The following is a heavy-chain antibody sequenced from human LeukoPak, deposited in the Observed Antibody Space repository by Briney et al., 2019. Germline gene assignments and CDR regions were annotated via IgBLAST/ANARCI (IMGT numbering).Heavy chain of an antibody. D-gene: IGHD6-19*01. CDR1: GYTLTELS. Sequence: ASVRVSCKVSGYTLTELSMHWVRQAPGEGLEWMGGFDPEDGETIYAQKFQGRVTMTEDTSTDTAYMELSSLRSEDTAVYYCATEVAGSGFCDYWGQGTLVTVSS. CDR3: ATEVAGSGFCDY. CDR2: FDPEDGET. J-gene: IGHJ4*02. V-gene: IGHV1-24*01.